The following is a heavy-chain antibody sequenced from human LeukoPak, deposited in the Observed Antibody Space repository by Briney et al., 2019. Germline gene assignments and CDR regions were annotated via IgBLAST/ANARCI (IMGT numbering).Heavy chain of an antibody. D-gene: IGHD3-22*01. J-gene: IGHJ6*02. CDR2: ISLSSSTI. CDR1: GFTLSGYS. V-gene: IGHV3-48*02. Sequence: PGGSLRLSCAASGFTLSGYSMNWVRQAPGRGLEGVSYISLSSSTIYYADSVKGRFTISRDNAKNSLYLQMNSLRDEDTAVYYCARYYYDSSAQGSHYYGMDVWGQGTTVTVSS. CDR3: ARYYYDSSAQGSHYYGMDV.